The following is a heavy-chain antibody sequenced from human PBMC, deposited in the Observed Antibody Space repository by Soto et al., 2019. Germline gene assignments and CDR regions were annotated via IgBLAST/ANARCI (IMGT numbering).Heavy chain of an antibody. J-gene: IGHJ4*02. V-gene: IGHV3-30-3*01. CDR3: AREGQYYYGPAGHFDY. CDR2: ISYDGSNK. CDR1: GFTFSSYA. Sequence: PGGSLRLSCAASGFTFSSYAMHWVRQAPGRGLEWVALISYDGSNKYYADSVKGRFTISRDNSKNTLYLQMNSLRAEDTAVYYCAREGQYYYGPAGHFDYWGQGTLVTVSS. D-gene: IGHD3-10*01.